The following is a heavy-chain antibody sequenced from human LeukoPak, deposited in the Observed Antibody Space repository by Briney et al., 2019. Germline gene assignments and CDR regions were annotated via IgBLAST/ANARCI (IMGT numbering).Heavy chain of an antibody. V-gene: IGHV4-34*01. CDR1: GGSFSGYY. CDR2: INHSGST. J-gene: IGHJ6*03. D-gene: IGHD2-15*01. CDR3: ARDKSTTPYYYYYMDV. Sequence: PSETPSLTCAVYGGSFSGYYWSWIRQPPGKGLEWIGEINHSGSTNYNPSLKSRVTISVDTSKNQFSLKLSSVTAADTAVYYCARDKSTTPYYYYYMDVWGKGTTVTVSS.